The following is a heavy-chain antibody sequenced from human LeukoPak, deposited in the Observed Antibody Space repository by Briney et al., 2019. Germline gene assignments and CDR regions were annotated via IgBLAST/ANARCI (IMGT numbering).Heavy chain of an antibody. Sequence: SETLSLTCAVYGGSFSGYYWSWIRQPPGKGLEWIGEINHSGSTNYNPSLKSRATISVDTSKNQFSLKLSSVTAADTAVYYCARVTDGDAFDIWGQGTMVTVSS. CDR2: INHSGST. V-gene: IGHV4-34*01. D-gene: IGHD5-24*01. J-gene: IGHJ3*02. CDR1: GGSFSGYY. CDR3: ARVTDGDAFDI.